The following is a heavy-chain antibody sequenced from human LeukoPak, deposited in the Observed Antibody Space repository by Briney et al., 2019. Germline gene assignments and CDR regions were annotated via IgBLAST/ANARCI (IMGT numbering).Heavy chain of an antibody. V-gene: IGHV3-20*04. Sequence: PGGSLRLSCAASGFTFDDYGMSWVRQAPGKGLEWVSGINWNGGSTGYADSVKGRFTISRDNAKNTLYLQMNSLRAEDTAVYYCAKDYGDYVGYFDYWGQGTLVTVSS. CDR2: INWNGGST. J-gene: IGHJ4*02. CDR1: GFTFDDYG. CDR3: AKDYGDYVGYFDY. D-gene: IGHD4-17*01.